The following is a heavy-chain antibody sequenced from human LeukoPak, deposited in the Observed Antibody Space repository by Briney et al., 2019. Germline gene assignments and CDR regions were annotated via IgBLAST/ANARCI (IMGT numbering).Heavy chain of an antibody. D-gene: IGHD2-2*01. J-gene: IGHJ6*03. Sequence: GESLKISCAASGFTFSSYGMHWVRQAPGKGLEWVAFIRYDGSNKYYADSVKGRFTISRGNSKNTLYLQMNSLRAEDTAVYYCARGLRDCGSATCNHYYMDVWGKGTTVTVSS. CDR2: IRYDGSNK. CDR1: GFTFSSYG. CDR3: ARGLRDCGSATCNHYYMDV. V-gene: IGHV3-30*02.